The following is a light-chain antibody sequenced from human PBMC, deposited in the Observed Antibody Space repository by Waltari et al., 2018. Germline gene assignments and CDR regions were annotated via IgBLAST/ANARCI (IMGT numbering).Light chain of an antibody. Sequence: IVLTQSPGTLSLSPGEGATLSCRTSQTIRTTYLAWYQQKPGQPPTLLIYGTFSRATGIPDRFTGSGSGTDFSLTISSLEPEDFATYYCQQDDISPLTFGGGTKVEIK. CDR1: QTIRTTY. J-gene: IGKJ4*01. CDR3: QQDDISPLT. V-gene: IGKV3-20*01. CDR2: GTF.